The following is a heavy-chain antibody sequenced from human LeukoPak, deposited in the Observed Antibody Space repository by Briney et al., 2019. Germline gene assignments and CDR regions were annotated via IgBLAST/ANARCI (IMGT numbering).Heavy chain of an antibody. CDR2: IWYDGSYK. V-gene: IGHV3-33*03. CDR3: AKPTRGSGGSFLIDY. D-gene: IGHD2-15*01. Sequence: GGSLRLSCEAPGFSFSDYGMYWVRQAPGKGLGWVAIIWYDGSYKYYADSVKGRFTVSRDNSKNTLYLQMNSLRDEDTAMYYCAKPTRGSGGSFLIDYWGQGTLVTVSS. J-gene: IGHJ4*02. CDR1: GFSFSDYG.